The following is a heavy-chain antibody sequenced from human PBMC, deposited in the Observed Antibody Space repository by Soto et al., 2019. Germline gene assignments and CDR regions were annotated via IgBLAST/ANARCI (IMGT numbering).Heavy chain of an antibody. CDR3: AKNRGLQYYFDY. J-gene: IGHJ4*02. CDR1: GFTFDSYA. CDR2: ISGSGDYT. Sequence: EVQLLESGGGLVRPGGSLRLSCAASGFTFDSYAINWVRQAPGKGLEWVSTISGSGDYTYYTDSVKGRFTISRDNSKNMMYLQMNSLRAEDTAIYYCAKNRGLQYYFDYWGQGTLVTVSS. V-gene: IGHV3-23*01.